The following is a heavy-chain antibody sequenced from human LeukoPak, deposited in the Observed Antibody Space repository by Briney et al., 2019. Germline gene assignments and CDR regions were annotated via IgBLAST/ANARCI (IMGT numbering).Heavy chain of an antibody. CDR2: INHSGST. J-gene: IGHJ4*02. D-gene: IGHD2-15*01. CDR3: ARGQTRWDY. V-gene: IGHV4-34*01. Sequence: SETLSLTCAVYGGSFSGYYWSWIRQPPGKGLEWIGEINHSGSTNYNPSLKSRVPISVDTSKNQFSLKLSSVTAADTAVYYCARGQTRWDYWGQGTLVTVSS. CDR1: GGSFSGYY.